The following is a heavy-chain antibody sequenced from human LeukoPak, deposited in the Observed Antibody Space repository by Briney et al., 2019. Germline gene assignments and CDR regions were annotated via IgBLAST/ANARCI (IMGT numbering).Heavy chain of an antibody. D-gene: IGHD1-1*01. CDR3: ARAVETGVDYFDT. V-gene: IGHV3-7*04. CDR1: GFTFRSYW. Sequence: PGGSLRLSCAASGFTFRSYWMSWVRQAPGKGLEWVANINRDGSERYYVDSVKGRFTISRDNAKNSLYLQVDSLRPEDTAVYYCARAVETGVDYFDTWGQGTLVTVSS. J-gene: IGHJ5*02. CDR2: INRDGSER.